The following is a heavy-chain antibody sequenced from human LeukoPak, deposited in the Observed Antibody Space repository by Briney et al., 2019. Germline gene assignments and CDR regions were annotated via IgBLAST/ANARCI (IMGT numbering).Heavy chain of an antibody. J-gene: IGHJ4*02. D-gene: IGHD2-8*02. CDR1: GFSISHNY. V-gene: IGHV3-53*01. CDR3: ASHYCTAGSCYFDG. Sequence: GGSLRPSCVVSGFSISHNYMSWVRQAPGKGLEWVSLIYSGGDSYYADSVKGRFIIPKDNSKNTVYLRMNTLRAEDTAVYYCASHYCTAGSCYFDGWGQGTLVSVSS. CDR2: IYSGGDS.